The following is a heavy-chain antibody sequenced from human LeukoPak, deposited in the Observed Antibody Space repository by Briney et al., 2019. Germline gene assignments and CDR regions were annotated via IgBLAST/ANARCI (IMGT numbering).Heavy chain of an antibody. J-gene: IGHJ4*02. V-gene: IGHV3-30*02. CDR1: GFTFSSYD. D-gene: IGHD3-10*01. CDR2: IRYGGSNK. CDR3: AKVKSYGSGSYPLDY. Sequence: GGSLRLSCAASGFTFSSYDMHWVRQAPGKGLEWVAFIRYGGSNKYYADSVKGRFTISRDNSKNTLYLQMNSLRAEDTAVYYCAKVKSYGSGSYPLDYWGQGTLVTVSS.